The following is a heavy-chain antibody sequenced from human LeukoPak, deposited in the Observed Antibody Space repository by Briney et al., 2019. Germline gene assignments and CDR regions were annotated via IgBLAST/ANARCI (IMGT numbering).Heavy chain of an antibody. Sequence: GASVKVSCKASGYTFTSYGISWVRQAPGQGLEWMGWISAYNGNTNYAQKLQGRVTMTTDTSTSTAYMELRSLRSEDTAVYYCATGYTAMANGAFDIWGQGTMVTVSS. CDR3: ATGYTAMANGAFDI. V-gene: IGHV1-18*01. CDR1: GYTFTSYG. CDR2: ISAYNGNT. D-gene: IGHD5-18*01. J-gene: IGHJ3*02.